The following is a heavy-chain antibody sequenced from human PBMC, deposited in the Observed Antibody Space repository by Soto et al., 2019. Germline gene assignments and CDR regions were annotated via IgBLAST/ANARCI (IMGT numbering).Heavy chain of an antibody. J-gene: IGHJ4*02. CDR3: AKTPYDFWSSGQYLFDH. Sequence: GGSLRLSCAASGFTIGGYWMSWVRQAPGKGLEWVANIKQDGSEKYYVDSVKGRFTISRDNSKKTLYLQMNSLRAEDTAVYYCAKTPYDFWSSGQYLFDHWGQGTLVTVSS. V-gene: IGHV3-7*03. CDR1: GFTIGGYW. D-gene: IGHD3-3*01. CDR2: IKQDGSEK.